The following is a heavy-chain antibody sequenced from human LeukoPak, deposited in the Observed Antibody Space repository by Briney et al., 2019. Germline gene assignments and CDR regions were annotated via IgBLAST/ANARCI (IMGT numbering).Heavy chain of an antibody. CDR3: EGSAGY. V-gene: IGHV3-7*01. J-gene: IGHJ4*02. CDR2: IKRDGSEK. CDR1: GFTFSNSW. Sequence: GGSLRLSCAASGFTFSNSWMSWVRQAPGKGLEWVANIKRDGSEKHYVDSVKGRFTISRDNAKSPLFLQMNSLRAEDTAVYYCEGSAGYWGQGTLVTVSS.